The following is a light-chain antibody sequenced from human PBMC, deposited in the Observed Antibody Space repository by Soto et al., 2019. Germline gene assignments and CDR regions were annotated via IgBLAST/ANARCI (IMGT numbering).Light chain of an antibody. CDR2: AAS. Sequence: DTQMTHSPSSLSASVLYRVTITFRASQSISSYLNWYQQKPGKAPKLLIYAASSLQSGVPSRFSGSGSGTDFTLTISSLQPEDFATYYCQKSYSTPWKFGQGTKVDIK. V-gene: IGKV1-39*01. J-gene: IGKJ1*01. CDR3: QKSYSTPWK. CDR1: QSISSY.